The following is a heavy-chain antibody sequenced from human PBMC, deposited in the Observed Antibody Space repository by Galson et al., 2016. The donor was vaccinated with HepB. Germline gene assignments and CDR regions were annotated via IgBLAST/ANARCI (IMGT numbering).Heavy chain of an antibody. V-gene: IGHV3-74*01. CDR2: IDSDGSGT. D-gene: IGHD2-15*01. CDR1: GFAFSTNW. CDR3: ARVHWQLPNPLFDY. J-gene: IGHJ4*02. Sequence: SLRLSCAASGFAFSTNWMHWVRQAPGKGLVWVSRIDSDGSGTSYADSVKGRFTISRDNAKNTLYLQMNSLRAEDTAVYYCARVHWQLPNPLFDYWGQGTLVTVSS.